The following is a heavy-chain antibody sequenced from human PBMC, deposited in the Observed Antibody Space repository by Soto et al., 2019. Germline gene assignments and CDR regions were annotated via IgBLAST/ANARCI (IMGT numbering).Heavy chain of an antibody. V-gene: IGHV1-69*02. D-gene: IGHD2-21*01. CDR2: INPILGIA. J-gene: IGHJ5*02. Sequence: SVNVFCRASGRRVSSDTSTRVRPAPGQGIEWMGRINPILGIANYAQKFQGRVTITADNSTSTAYMELIRLRSDDMAVYCCARAGTGDKVNWFDPWGQGTLVTVSS. CDR3: ARAGTGDKVNWFDP. CDR1: GRRVSSDT.